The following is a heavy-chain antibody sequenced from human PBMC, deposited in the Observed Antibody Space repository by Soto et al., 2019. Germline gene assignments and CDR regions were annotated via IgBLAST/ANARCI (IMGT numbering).Heavy chain of an antibody. J-gene: IGHJ4*01. D-gene: IGHD3-22*01. V-gene: IGHV3-74*01. CDR3: AREGDGTTGYYQDY. CDR1: GFTFINYY. Sequence: EVQLVESGGGLVQPGGSLRLSCAASGFTFINYYMHWVRQAPGKGLVWVSRVNSDESSTSYADSVKGRFTISRDNAKKTLYLQMNSLRAEDTAVYYCAREGDGTTGYYQDYWGHGTLVTVSS. CDR2: VNSDESST.